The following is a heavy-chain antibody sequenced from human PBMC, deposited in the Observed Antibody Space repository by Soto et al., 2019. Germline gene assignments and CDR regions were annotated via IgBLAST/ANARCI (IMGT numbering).Heavy chain of an antibody. D-gene: IGHD6-13*01. CDR2: INAGNGNT. CDR1: GYTFTSYA. V-gene: IGHV1-3*01. CDR3: ARARVGAAAYYYGMDV. Sequence: GASVKVSCKASGYTFTSYAMHWVRQAPGQRLEWMGWINAGNGNTKYSQKFQGRVTITRDTSASTAYMELSSLRSEDTAVYYCARARVGAAAYYYGMDVWGQGTTVTVSS. J-gene: IGHJ6*02.